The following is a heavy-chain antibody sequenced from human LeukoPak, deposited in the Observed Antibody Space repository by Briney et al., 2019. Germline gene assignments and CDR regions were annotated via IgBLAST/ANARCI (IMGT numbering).Heavy chain of an antibody. V-gene: IGHV7-4-1*02. D-gene: IGHD6-13*01. CDR3: VAAAGTYYFDY. CDR1: GYTFTSYY. J-gene: IGHJ4*02. CDR2: INTNTGNP. Sequence: RASVKVSCKASGYTFTSYYMHWVRQAPGQGLEWMGWINTNTGNPTYAQGFTGRFVFSLDTSVSTAYLQISSLKAEDTAVYYCVAAAGTYYFDYWGQGTLVTVSS.